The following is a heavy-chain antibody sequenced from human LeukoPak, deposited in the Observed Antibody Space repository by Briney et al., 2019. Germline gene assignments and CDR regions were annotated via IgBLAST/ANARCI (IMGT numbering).Heavy chain of an antibody. CDR3: AKDAFIAAAGDFDY. CDR1: GFTFSSYA. CDR2: IGASGGST. Sequence: GGSLRLSCAASGFTFSSYAMNWVRQAPGKGLEWVSGIGASGGSTYYADSVKGRFTISRDNSKNTLYLQMNSLRAEDTAVYYCAKDAFIAAAGDFDYWGQGTLVTVSS. V-gene: IGHV3-23*01. D-gene: IGHD6-13*01. J-gene: IGHJ4*02.